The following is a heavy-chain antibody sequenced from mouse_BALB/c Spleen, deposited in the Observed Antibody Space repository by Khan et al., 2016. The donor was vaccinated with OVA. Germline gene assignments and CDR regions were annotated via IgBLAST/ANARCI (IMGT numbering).Heavy chain of an antibody. CDR2: IDPANGNV. V-gene: IGHV14-3*02. Sequence: EMQLQESGAEFVKPGASVKLSCTASGFNIKDTYMHWINQRPQQGLVWIGRIDPANGNVKYDPNFQDKATIAADASSNTAYLHLSSLTSEDTAVYYCTRGAYNGLFAYWGQGTLVTVSA. CDR1: GFNIKDTY. J-gene: IGHJ3*01. CDR3: TRGAYNGLFAY. D-gene: IGHD2-10*01.